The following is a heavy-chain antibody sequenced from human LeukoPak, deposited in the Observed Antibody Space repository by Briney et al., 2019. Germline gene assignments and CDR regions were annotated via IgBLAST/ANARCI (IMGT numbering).Heavy chain of an antibody. Sequence: ASVKVSCKASGYTFTGYYVHWVRQAPGQGLEWMGWINPNSGGTNYAQKFQGRVTMTRDTSISTAYMELSRLRSDDTAVYYCARGDHYDVLTGFQTPSHLSDYWGRGTLVTVSS. CDR1: GYTFTGYY. D-gene: IGHD3-9*01. CDR2: INPNSGGT. J-gene: IGHJ4*02. CDR3: ARGDHYDVLTGFQTPSHLSDY. V-gene: IGHV1-2*02.